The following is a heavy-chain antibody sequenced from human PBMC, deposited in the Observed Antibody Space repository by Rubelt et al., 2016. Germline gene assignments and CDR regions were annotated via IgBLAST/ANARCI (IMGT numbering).Heavy chain of an antibody. CDR2: IYYSGST. D-gene: IGHD3-3*01. Sequence: QVQLQQWGAGLLKPSETLSLTCTVSGGSISSSSYYWGWIRQPPGKGLEWIGSIYYSGSTYYNPSLRSRVAMSVDTSKNQFSLKLNSVTAADTAVYYCAREDDDVWSGYLGIDCWGQGTLVTVSS. CDR3: AREDDDVWSGYLGIDC. V-gene: IGHV4-39*07. J-gene: IGHJ4*02. CDR1: GGSISSSSYY.